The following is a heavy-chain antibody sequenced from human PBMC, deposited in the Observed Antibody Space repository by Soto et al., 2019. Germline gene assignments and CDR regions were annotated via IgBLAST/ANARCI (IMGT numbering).Heavy chain of an antibody. D-gene: IGHD1-1*01. V-gene: IGHV1-69*02. J-gene: IGHJ6*02. CDR3: AGRTGGDYYYGMDV. CDR1: GGTFSSYT. Sequence: QVQLVQSGAEVKKPGSSVKVSCKASGGTFSSYTISWVRQAPGQGLEWMGRIIPILGIANYAQKFQGRVTITADKSTSTAYMELSSLRSEDTAVYYWAGRTGGDYYYGMDVWGQGTTVTVSS. CDR2: IIPILGIA.